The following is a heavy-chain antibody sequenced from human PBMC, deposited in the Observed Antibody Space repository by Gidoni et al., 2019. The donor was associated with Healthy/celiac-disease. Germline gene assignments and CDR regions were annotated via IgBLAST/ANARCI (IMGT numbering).Heavy chain of an antibody. Sequence: QVQLQESGPGLVKPSETLSLTCTVSGGSISRYYWSWIRQPPGKGLEWIGYIYYSGSTNYNPSLKSRVTISVDTSKTQFSLKLSSVTAADTAVYYCARGEYCSSTSCYRYNWFDPWGQGTLVTVSS. V-gene: IGHV4-59*01. J-gene: IGHJ5*02. D-gene: IGHD2-2*01. CDR3: ARGEYCSSTSCYRYNWFDP. CDR1: GGSISRYY. CDR2: IYYSGST.